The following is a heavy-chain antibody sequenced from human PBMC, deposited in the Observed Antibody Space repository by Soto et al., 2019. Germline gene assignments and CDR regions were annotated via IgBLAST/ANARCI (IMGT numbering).Heavy chain of an antibody. CDR2: ISSSSSTI. CDR3: ARDALLNWFDP. V-gene: IGHV3-48*02. Sequence: EVQLVESGGGLVQPGGSLRLSCAASGFTFSSYSMNWVRQAPGKGLEWVAYISSSSSTIYYADSVKGRFTISRDNAKNSLYLQINSLRDWDTAVYYCARDALLNWFDPWGQGTLVTVSS. CDR1: GFTFSSYS. J-gene: IGHJ5*02. D-gene: IGHD1-26*01.